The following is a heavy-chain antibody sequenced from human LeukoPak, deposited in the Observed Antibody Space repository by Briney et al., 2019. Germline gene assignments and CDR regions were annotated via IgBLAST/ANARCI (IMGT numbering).Heavy chain of an antibody. D-gene: IGHD6-19*01. CDR1: GYTFTSYG. V-gene: IGHV1-18*01. Sequence: ASVKVSCKASGYTFTSYGISWVRQAPGQGLEWMGWISAYNGNTNYAQKLQGRVTMTTDTSTSTAYMELRSLRPDDTAVYYCARLGYSSGWYDFDYWGQGTLATVSS. CDR3: ARLGYSSGWYDFDY. CDR2: ISAYNGNT. J-gene: IGHJ4*02.